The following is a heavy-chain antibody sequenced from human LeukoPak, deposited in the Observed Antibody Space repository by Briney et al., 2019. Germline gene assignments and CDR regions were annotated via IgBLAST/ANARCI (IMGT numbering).Heavy chain of an antibody. J-gene: IGHJ3*02. V-gene: IGHV4-30-4*01. CDR3: AREKSMVRGVTSAFDI. Sequence: SETLSLTCTVSGGSISSGDYYWSWIRQPPGKGLEWIGYIYYSGSTYYNPSLKSRVTISVDTSKNQFSLKLSSVTAADTAVYYCAREKSMVRGVTSAFDIWGQGTMVTVSS. CDR2: IYYSGST. D-gene: IGHD3-10*01. CDR1: GGSISSGDYY.